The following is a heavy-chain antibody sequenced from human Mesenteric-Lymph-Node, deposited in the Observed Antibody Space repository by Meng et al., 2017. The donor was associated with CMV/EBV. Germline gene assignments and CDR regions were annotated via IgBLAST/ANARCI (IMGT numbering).Heavy chain of an antibody. CDR2: ISSGSSFI. V-gene: IGHV3-21*04. CDR3: AKDMVGAYHYYGMDV. J-gene: IGHJ6*02. D-gene: IGHD1-26*01. Sequence: GESLKISCAASGFTFSDYSMTWVRQAPGKGLEWVSSISSGSSFINYADSVKGRFTISRDNSRNTLYLQMNGLRAEDTAVYYCAKDMVGAYHYYGMDVWGQGTTVTVSS. CDR1: GFTFSDYS.